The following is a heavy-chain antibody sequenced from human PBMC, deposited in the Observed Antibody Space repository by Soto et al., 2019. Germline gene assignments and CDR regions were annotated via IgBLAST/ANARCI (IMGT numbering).Heavy chain of an antibody. D-gene: IGHD3-9*01. J-gene: IGHJ2*01. CDR1: GFSLSTSGVG. CDR3: AHSNGQVLRYFDWSYAAWYFDL. V-gene: IGHV2-5*02. CDR2: IYWDDDK. Sequence: QITLKESGPTLVKPTQTLTLTCTFSGFSLSTSGVGVGWIRQPPGKALEWLALIYWDDDKRYSPSLKSRLTITKDTSKNXXVXTXNNMDPVDTATYYCAHSNGQVLRYFDWSYAAWYFDLWGRGTLVTVSS.